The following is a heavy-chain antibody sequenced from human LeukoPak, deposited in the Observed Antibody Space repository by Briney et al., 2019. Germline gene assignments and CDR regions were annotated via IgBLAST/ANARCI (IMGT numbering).Heavy chain of an antibody. CDR2: ISSSGSTI. D-gene: IGHD2-21*01. J-gene: IGHJ6*03. V-gene: IGHV3-11*04. Sequence: GGSLRLSCAASGFTFSDYYMSWIRQAPGKGLEWVSHISSSGSTIYYADSVKGRFTISRDNAKNSLYLQMNSLRAEDTAVYYCARDRDCGTYYMDVWGKGTTVTVSS. CDR3: ARDRDCGTYYMDV. CDR1: GFTFSDYY.